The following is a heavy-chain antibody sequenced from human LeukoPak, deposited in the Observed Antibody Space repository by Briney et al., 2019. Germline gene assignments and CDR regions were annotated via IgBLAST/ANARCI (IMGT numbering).Heavy chain of an antibody. D-gene: IGHD3-22*01. CDR1: GFTFTGYA. Sequence: GGSLRLSCAASGFTFTGYAMSWVRQAPGKGLEWVSAISGSGHSTDYADSVKGRFTISRDNAKNSLYLQMNSLRAEDMALYYCAKATNRYYYDSRYFDYWGQGTLVTVSS. V-gene: IGHV3-23*01. J-gene: IGHJ4*02. CDR2: ISGSGHST. CDR3: AKATNRYYYDSRYFDY.